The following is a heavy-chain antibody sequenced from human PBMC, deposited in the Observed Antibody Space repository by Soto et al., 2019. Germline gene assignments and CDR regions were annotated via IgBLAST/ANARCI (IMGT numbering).Heavy chain of an antibody. Sequence: PGGSLRLSCAASAFTFSSYGMHWVRQAPGKGLEWVSYISSSSSTIYYADSVKGRFTISRDNAKNSLYLQMNSLRDEDTAVYYCASRYHDWGQGTLVTVSS. CDR3: ASRYHD. CDR1: AFTFSSYG. D-gene: IGHD3-9*01. CDR2: ISSSSSTI. V-gene: IGHV3-48*02. J-gene: IGHJ4*02.